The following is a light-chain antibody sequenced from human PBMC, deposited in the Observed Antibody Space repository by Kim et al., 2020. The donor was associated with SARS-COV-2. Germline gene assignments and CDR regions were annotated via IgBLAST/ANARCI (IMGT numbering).Light chain of an antibody. CDR2: WAS. V-gene: IGKV4-1*01. J-gene: IGKJ2*01. CDR1: QSLLYASNNKNY. Sequence: DIVMTQSPDSLAVSLGERATIDCKSTQSLLYASNNKNYLAWYQQRPGQPPKLLFYWASTRESGIPDRFSGSGSGTDFTLTISNLQAEDVAVYYSQEYYVATYIFGQGTKLEI. CDR3: QEYYVATYI.